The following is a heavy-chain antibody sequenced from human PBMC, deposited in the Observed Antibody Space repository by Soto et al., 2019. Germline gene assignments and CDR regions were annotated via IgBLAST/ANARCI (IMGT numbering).Heavy chain of an antibody. J-gene: IGHJ4*02. Sequence: PSETLSLTCAVSGGSISSGGYSWSWIRQPPGKGLEWIGYIYHSGSTYYNPSLKSRVTISVDRSKNQFSLKLSSVTAADTAVYYCARAAANIDYWGQGTLVTVS. V-gene: IGHV4-30-2*01. CDR3: ARAAANIDY. CDR1: GGSISSGGYS. CDR2: IYHSGST. D-gene: IGHD2-2*01.